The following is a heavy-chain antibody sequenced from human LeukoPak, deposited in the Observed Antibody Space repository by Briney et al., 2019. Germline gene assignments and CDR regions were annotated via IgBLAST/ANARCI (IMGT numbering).Heavy chain of an antibody. CDR2: IIPIFGTA. CDR3: ARIIEDGYNPHFDY. D-gene: IGHD5-24*01. CDR1: GGTFNNYA. V-gene: IGHV1-69*13. J-gene: IGHJ4*02. Sequence: AVTVSYMACGGTFNNYAISWVGQAPGRGLEWMGGIIPIFGTANYAQKFQGRVTITADESTSTAYMELRSLRSDDTAAYYCARIIEDGYNPHFDYWGQGTLVTVSS.